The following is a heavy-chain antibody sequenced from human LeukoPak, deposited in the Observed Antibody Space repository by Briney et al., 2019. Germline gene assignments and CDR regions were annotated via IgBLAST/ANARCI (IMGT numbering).Heavy chain of an antibody. V-gene: IGHV3-23*01. J-gene: IGHJ4*02. CDR2: ISGSGGST. Sequence: GGSLRLSCAASGFTFSSYAMSWVRQAPGKGLEWVSAISGSGGSTYYADSVKGRFTISRDNSKNTLYLQMNSLRAEDTAVYYGARVPFFGVVMPPLFWGQGTLVTVSS. CDR3: ARVPFFGVVMPPLF. D-gene: IGHD3-3*01. CDR1: GFTFSSYA.